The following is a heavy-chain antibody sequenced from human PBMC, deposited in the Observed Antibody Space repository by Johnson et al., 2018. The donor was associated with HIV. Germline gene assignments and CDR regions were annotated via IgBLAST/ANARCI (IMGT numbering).Heavy chain of an antibody. CDR3: AKGRYSSSWYLAGAFDI. V-gene: IGHV3-23*04. D-gene: IGHD6-13*01. CDR2: ISGSGGST. CDR1: GFTVSSNY. Sequence: VQLVESGGGLIQPGGSLRLSCAASGFTVSSNYMSWVRQAPGKGLEWVSAISGSGGSTYYADSVKGRFTLSRDNSKKPLYLQMSSLRAEDTAIYYCAKGRYSSSWYLAGAFDIWGQGTMVTVSS. J-gene: IGHJ3*02.